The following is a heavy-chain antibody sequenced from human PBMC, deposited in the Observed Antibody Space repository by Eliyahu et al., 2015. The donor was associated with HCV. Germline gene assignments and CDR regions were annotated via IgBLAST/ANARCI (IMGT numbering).Heavy chain of an antibody. D-gene: IGHD6-19*01. Sequence: QVQLQESGPGLVKPSETLSLTCXXSGXSITPSSWGWXRTPPGKALEWIGYIHYXGXTNYNPSLKSRVTISVDTSKNQFSLNLTSVTAADTAVYYCASGGGGIAVAGTGGWFDPWGQGTLVTVSS. CDR2: IHYXGXT. V-gene: IGHV4-59*01. J-gene: IGHJ5*02. CDR3: ASGGGGIAVAGTGGWFDP. CDR1: GXSITPSS.